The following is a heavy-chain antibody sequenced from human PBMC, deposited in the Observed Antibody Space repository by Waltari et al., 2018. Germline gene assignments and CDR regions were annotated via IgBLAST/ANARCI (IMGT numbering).Heavy chain of an antibody. CDR1: GYTFTSYD. Sequence: QVQLVQSGAEVKKPGASVKVSCKASGYTFTSYDINWVRQATGQGLEWMGWMNPNIGNTSYEQEFQGGITIARNTSISTGYRELRSVRSEDTAVYYWARWGGGGYSYCYRAYYYYYYMDVWGKGTTVTVSS. D-gene: IGHD5-18*01. J-gene: IGHJ6*03. CDR3: ARWGGGGYSYCYRAYYYYYYMDV. V-gene: IGHV1-8*01. CDR2: MNPNIGNT.